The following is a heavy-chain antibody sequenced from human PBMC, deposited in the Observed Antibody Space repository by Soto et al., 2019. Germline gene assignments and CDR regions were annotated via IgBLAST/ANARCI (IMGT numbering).Heavy chain of an antibody. CDR3: ARDGSGDYNWFDP. CDR2: IYYSGST. J-gene: IGHJ5*02. CDR1: GGSISSGDYY. V-gene: IGHV4-30-4*01. Sequence: PSETLSLTXTVSGGSISSGDYYWSWIRQPPGKGLEWIGYIYYSGSTYYNPSLKSRVTISVDTSKNQFSLKLSSVTAADTAVYYCARDGSGDYNWFDPWGQGTLVTVSS. D-gene: IGHD3-3*01.